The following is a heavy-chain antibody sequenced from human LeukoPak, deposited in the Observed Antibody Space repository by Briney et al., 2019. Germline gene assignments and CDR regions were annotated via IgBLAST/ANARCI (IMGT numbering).Heavy chain of an antibody. Sequence: GRSLRLSCAASAFTFSSYATSWVRQPPGDGMEWVLSISGSGGSTFYAYSVKGRLTISRDNSKNTLYLQMNSLRAEDTAVYSCAKDDRIVGANYFDYWGQGTLVTVSS. CDR3: AKDDRIVGANYFDY. CDR1: AFTFSSYA. V-gene: IGHV3-23*01. CDR2: ISGSGGST. J-gene: IGHJ4*02. D-gene: IGHD1-26*01.